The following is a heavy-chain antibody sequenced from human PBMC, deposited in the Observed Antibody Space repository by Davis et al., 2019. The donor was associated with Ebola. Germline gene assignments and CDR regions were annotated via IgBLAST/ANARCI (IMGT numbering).Heavy chain of an antibody. CDR2: IKQDGSEK. CDR1: GFTFSSYW. J-gene: IGHJ4*02. D-gene: IGHD1-26*01. CDR3: ARDPYSGSYSPSLGY. V-gene: IGHV3-7*01. Sequence: GESLKISCAASGFTFSSYWMSWVRQAPGKGLEWVANIKQDGSEKYYVDSVKGRFTISRDNAKNSLYLQMNSLRAEDTAVYYCARDPYSGSYSPSLGYWGQGTLVTVSS.